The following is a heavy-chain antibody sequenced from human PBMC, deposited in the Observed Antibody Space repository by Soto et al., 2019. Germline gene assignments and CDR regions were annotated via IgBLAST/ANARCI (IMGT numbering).Heavy chain of an antibody. CDR3: ASNSYGYTFYDY. J-gene: IGHJ4*02. V-gene: IGHV4-59*08. CDR2: IYYSGST. D-gene: IGHD5-18*01. Sequence: SETLSLTCTVSGDSISSYYWSWIRQPPGKGLEWIGYIYYSGSTNYNPSLKSRVTISVDTSKNQFSLKLSSVTAADTAVYYCASNSYGYTFYDYRGQGTLVTVSS. CDR1: GDSISSYY.